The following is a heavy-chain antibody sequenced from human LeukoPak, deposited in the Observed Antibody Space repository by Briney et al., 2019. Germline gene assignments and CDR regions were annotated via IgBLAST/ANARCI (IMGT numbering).Heavy chain of an antibody. CDR2: IRSKVSSYAT. V-gene: IGHV3-73*01. D-gene: IGHD3-9*01. CDR3: ARDHRYDILTGYPYYFDY. J-gene: IGHJ4*02. Sequence: GGSLRLSCAASGFTFSGSTMHWVRQASGKGLEWIGRIRSKVSSYATAYAASVKGRFTISRDDAKNTAYLQMDSLKTEDTAVYYCARDHRYDILTGYPYYFDYWGQGTLVTVSS. CDR1: GFTFSGST.